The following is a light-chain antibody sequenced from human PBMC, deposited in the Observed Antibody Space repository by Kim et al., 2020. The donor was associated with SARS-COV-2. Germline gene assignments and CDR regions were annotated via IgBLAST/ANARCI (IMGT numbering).Light chain of an antibody. CDR3: QHYRRYPYT. V-gene: IGKV1-5*01. Sequence: ASVGYRVTISWRASQNVARFLAWYQHKPGKAPKLLVYEASSLETGVPSRFSGTGSETEFNLTITSLQPDDFATYYCQHYRRYPYTFGQGTKLEI. CDR1: QNVARF. CDR2: EAS. J-gene: IGKJ2*01.